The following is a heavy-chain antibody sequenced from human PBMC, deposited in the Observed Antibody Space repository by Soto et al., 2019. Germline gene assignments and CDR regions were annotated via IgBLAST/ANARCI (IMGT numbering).Heavy chain of an antibody. Sequence: QVQLQESGPGLVKPSQTLSLTCTVSGGSISSGGYYWSWIRQHPGKGLEWIGYIYYSGSTYYNPSLKGRVTISVDTSKNQFSLKLSSVTAADTAVYYCARVLLEYGDARTRWFDPWGQGTLVTVSS. J-gene: IGHJ5*02. CDR2: IYYSGST. D-gene: IGHD4-17*01. V-gene: IGHV4-31*03. CDR1: GGSISSGGYY. CDR3: ARVLLEYGDARTRWFDP.